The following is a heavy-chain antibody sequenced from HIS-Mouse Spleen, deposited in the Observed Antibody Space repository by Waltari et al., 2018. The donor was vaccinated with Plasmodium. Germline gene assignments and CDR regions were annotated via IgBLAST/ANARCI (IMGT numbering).Heavy chain of an antibody. J-gene: IGHJ2*01. CDR2: IKEDGSEK. Sequence: EVQLVESGRGLVQPGGSLGLFCGASGFPFSRYWMSWVRQAPGKGVGWVAKIKEDGSEKYYVDSVKGRFTISRDNAKNALYLQMNSLRAEDTAVYYCASSWYWYFDLWGRGTLVTVSS. CDR3: ASSWYWYFDL. D-gene: IGHD6-13*01. CDR1: GFPFSRYW. V-gene: IGHV3-7*01.